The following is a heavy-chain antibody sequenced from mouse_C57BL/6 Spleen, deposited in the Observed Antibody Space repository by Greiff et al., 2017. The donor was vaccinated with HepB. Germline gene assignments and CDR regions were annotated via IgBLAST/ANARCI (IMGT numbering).Heavy chain of an antibody. Sequence: QVQLKQSGPELVKPGASVKLSCKASGYTFTSYDINWVKQRPGQGLEWIGWIYPRDGSTKYNEKFKGQATLTVDTSSSTAYMELHSLTSEDSAVYFCARLPYYGSSQPHWYFDVWGTGTTVTVSS. CDR3: ARLPYYGSSQPHWYFDV. D-gene: IGHD1-1*01. CDR2: IYPRDGST. V-gene: IGHV1-85*01. CDR1: GYTFTSYD. J-gene: IGHJ1*03.